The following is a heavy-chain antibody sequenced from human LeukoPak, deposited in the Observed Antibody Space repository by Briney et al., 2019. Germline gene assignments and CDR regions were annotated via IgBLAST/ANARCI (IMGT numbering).Heavy chain of an antibody. CDR3: ARDPNSGSLPGYYYYYMDV. D-gene: IGHD1-26*01. V-gene: IGHV1-2*02. CDR2: INPNSGGT. CDR1: GYTFTGYY. J-gene: IGHJ6*03. Sequence: GASVKVSCKASGYTFTGYYMHWVRQAPGQGLEWMGWINPNSGGTNYAQKFQGRVTMTRDTSISTAYMELSRLRSDDTAVYYCARDPNSGSLPGYYYYYMDVWGKGTTVTISS.